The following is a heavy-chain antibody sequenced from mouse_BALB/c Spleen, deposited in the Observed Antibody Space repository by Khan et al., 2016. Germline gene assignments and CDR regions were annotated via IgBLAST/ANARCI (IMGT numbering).Heavy chain of an antibody. CDR1: AFNIKDTY. CDR3: ARAYYDYWFAY. V-gene: IGHV14-3*02. CDR2: IDPANGNT. J-gene: IGHJ3*01. Sequence: VQLKQSGAELVKPGASVTLSCTASAFNIKDTYMHWVKQTPEQGLEWLGKIDPANGNTKYDPKFQGQATITADPSSNTAYLQLSSMTSEDTAVYYCARAYYDYWFAYWGQGTLVTVSA. D-gene: IGHD2-4*01.